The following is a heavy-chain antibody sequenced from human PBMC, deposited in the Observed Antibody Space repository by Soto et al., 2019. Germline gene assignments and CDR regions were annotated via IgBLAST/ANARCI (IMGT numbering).Heavy chain of an antibody. V-gene: IGHV1-58*02. CDR2: IVVGSGNT. CDR1: GYTFTGYY. J-gene: IGHJ6*03. D-gene: IGHD1-7*01. CDR3: AATGTFALGYYYMDV. Sequence: SVKVSCKASGYTFTGYYMHWVRQARGQRLEWIGWIVVGSGNTNYAQKFQERVTITRDMSTSTAYMELSSLRSEDTAVYYCAATGTFALGYYYMDVWGKGTTVTVSS.